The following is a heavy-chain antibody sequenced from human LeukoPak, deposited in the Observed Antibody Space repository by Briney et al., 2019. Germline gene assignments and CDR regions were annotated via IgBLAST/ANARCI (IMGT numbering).Heavy chain of an antibody. V-gene: IGHV4-38-2*02. Sequence: PSETLSLTCIVSGFSISSGYFWGWIRQTPRKGLEWIGNIYQTGSTYYNLSLKSRVTISVDTSKNQFSLRLTSVTAADTAVYYCARVGSGYDWDYWGQGTLVPVSS. J-gene: IGHJ4*02. CDR3: ARVGSGYDWDY. CDR1: GFSISSGYF. CDR2: IYQTGST. D-gene: IGHD5-12*01.